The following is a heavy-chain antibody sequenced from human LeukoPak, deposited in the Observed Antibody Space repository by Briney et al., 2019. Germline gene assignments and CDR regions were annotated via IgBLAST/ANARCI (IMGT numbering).Heavy chain of an antibody. CDR2: IYYCGST. Sequence: SETLSLTCAVYGGSFSGYYWSWIRQPPGKGLEWIGYIYYCGSTNYNPSLKSRVTISVDTSRNQFSLKLSSVTAADTAVYYWAREGLGGSYFNWCDPWGQGALVTVSS. CDR1: GGSFSGYY. CDR3: AREGLGGSYFNWCDP. V-gene: IGHV4-59*01. D-gene: IGHD1-26*01. J-gene: IGHJ5*02.